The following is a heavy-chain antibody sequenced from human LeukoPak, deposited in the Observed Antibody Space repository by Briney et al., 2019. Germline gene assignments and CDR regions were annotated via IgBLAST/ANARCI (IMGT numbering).Heavy chain of an antibody. D-gene: IGHD6-6*01. J-gene: IGHJ4*02. Sequence: GGSLRLSCTASGFSFSGHWMHWARQLPGKGLVWVSRISPTGSTTSYADSVKGRFTVSGDNAKNTLYLQVNNLRAEGTAVYYCARGPNSNWSGLDFWGQGTLLTVSS. V-gene: IGHV3-74*01. CDR3: ARGPNSNWSGLDF. CDR2: ISPTGSTT. CDR1: GFSFSGHW.